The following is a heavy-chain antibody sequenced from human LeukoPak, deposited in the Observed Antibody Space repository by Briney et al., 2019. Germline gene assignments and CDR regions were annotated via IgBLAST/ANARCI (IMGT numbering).Heavy chain of an antibody. D-gene: IGHD3-3*01. CDR2: INPNSGGT. CDR1: GYTFTGYY. J-gene: IGHJ4*02. V-gene: IGHV1-2*02. Sequence: ASVKVSCKASGYTFTGYYMHWVRQAPGQGLEWMGWINPNSGGTNYAQKFQGRVTITADKSTSTAYMELSSLRSEDTAVYYCASGPMYYDFRLDYWGQGTLVTVSS. CDR3: ASGPMYYDFRLDY.